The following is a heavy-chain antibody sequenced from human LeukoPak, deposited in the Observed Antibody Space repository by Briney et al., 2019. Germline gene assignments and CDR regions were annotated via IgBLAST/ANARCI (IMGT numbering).Heavy chain of an antibody. CDR2: ISYDGSNK. J-gene: IGHJ4*02. CDR3: ARESYDSSGYSH. D-gene: IGHD3-22*01. V-gene: IGHV3-30*01. Sequence: GGSLRLSCAASGFTFSSYVMHWVRQAPGKGLEWVAVISYDGSNKYYADSVKGRFTISRDNSKNTLYLQMNSLRADDTAVYYCARESYDSSGYSHWGQGTLVTVSS. CDR1: GFTFSSYV.